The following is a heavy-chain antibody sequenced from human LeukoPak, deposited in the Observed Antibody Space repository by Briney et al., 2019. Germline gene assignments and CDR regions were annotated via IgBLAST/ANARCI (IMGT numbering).Heavy chain of an antibody. Sequence: GSLRLSCAASGFTLTDYWMSWVRQPPGKGLEWIGEINHSGSTNYNPSLKSRVTISVDTSKNQFSLKLSSVTAADTAVYYCAGGVTVVVPAATRYYYYYYRDFGAKGTRVTFPS. CDR3: AGGVTVVVPAATRYYYYYYRDF. CDR2: INHSGST. CDR1: GFTLTDYW. J-gene: IGHJ6*03. V-gene: IGHV4-34*01. D-gene: IGHD2-2*01.